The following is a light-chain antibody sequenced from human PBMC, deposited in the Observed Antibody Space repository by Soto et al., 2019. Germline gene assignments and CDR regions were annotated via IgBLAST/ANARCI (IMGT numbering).Light chain of an antibody. CDR3: QQFGSLPYT. V-gene: IGKV3-20*01. J-gene: IGKJ2*01. Sequence: ENVLTQSPGTLTLSPGERATLSCRASQNVNNHYLAWYQHKPGQAPRLLIYGASRRAAAIPDRFSASGSGIDFTLSISRLEPEDFAVYHCQQFGSLPYTFGQGTKLEI. CDR1: QNVNNHY. CDR2: GAS.